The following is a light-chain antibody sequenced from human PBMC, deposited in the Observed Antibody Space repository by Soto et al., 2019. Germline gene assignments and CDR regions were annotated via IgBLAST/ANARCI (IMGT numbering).Light chain of an antibody. CDR3: KQYGSSPPYT. CDR1: ENVSNNY. V-gene: IGKV3-20*01. Sequence: EVVLTQSTGTLSLSPGESATLSCRASENVSNNYLAWYQQKPGQAPRLLIFGSSDRAAGIPDRFSGSGSGTDFDLTISRLEPEDFAVYYCKQYGSSPPYTFGQGTKLEIK. J-gene: IGKJ2*01. CDR2: GSS.